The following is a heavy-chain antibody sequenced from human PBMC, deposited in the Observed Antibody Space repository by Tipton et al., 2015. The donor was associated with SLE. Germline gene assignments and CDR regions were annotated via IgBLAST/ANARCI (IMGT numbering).Heavy chain of an antibody. Sequence: TLSLTCTVSGGSISSSSYYWGWIRQPPGKGLEWIGSIYYSGSTYYNPSLKSRVTISVDTSKNQFSLKLSSVTAADTAVYYCVRGGMGDWAIGVVNAFDIWGQGTMVTVSS. CDR3: VRGGMGDWAIGVVNAFDI. D-gene: IGHD3-3*01. J-gene: IGHJ3*02. CDR2: IYYSGST. V-gene: IGHV4-39*01. CDR1: GGSISSSSYY.